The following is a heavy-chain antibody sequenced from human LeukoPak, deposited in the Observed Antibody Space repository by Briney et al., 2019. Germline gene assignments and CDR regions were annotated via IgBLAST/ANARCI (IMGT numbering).Heavy chain of an antibody. CDR1: GGSISSGGYY. J-gene: IGHJ3*02. Sequence: SQTLSLTCTVSGGSISSGGYYWSWIRQPPGKGLEWIGYIYHSGSTYYNPSLKSRVTISVDRSKNQFSLKLSSVTAADTAVYYCARGRSGSYYDAFDIWGQGTVVTVSS. CDR3: ARGRSGSYYDAFDI. V-gene: IGHV4-30-2*01. CDR2: IYHSGST. D-gene: IGHD1-26*01.